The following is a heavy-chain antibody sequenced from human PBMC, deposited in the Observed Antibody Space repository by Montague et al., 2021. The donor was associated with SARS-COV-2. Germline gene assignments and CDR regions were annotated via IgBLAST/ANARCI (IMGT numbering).Heavy chain of an antibody. V-gene: IGHV5-10-1*01. CDR2: IDPSDSYT. J-gene: IGHJ5*02. D-gene: IGHD3-9*01. CDR1: GYSFTSYW. Sequence: QSGAEVKKPGESLRISCKGSGYSFTSYWISWVRQMPGKGQEWMGRIDPSDSYTNYSPSFQGHVTISADKSISTAYLQWSSLKASDTAMYYCARHGGDILTGYYKFWWFDPWGQGTLVTVSS. CDR3: ARHGGDILTGYYKFWWFDP.